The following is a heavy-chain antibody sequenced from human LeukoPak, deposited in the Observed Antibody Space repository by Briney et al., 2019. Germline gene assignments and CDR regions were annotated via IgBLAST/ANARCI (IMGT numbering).Heavy chain of an antibody. D-gene: IGHD5-12*01. V-gene: IGHV1-2*02. CDR3: ARDRDIVATIFDY. CDR1: GYTFTGYY. CDR2: INPNSGGT. Sequence: ASVKVSCKASGYTFTGYYMHWVRQAPGQGLEWMGWINPNSGGTNYAQKFQGRVTMTRDTSISTAYMELSRLRSDDTAVYYCARDRDIVATIFDYRGQGTLVTVSS. J-gene: IGHJ4*02.